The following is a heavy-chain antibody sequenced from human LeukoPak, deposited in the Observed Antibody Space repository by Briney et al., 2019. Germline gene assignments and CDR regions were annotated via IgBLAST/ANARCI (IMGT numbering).Heavy chain of an antibody. CDR1: GFTVSSTY. V-gene: IGHV3-66*01. Sequence: GGSLRLSCAASGFTVSSTYMSWVRQAPGKGLEWVSVIYSGGTTYYADSVKGRFTISRDNAKNSLYLQMNSLRAEDTAVYYCARDGGYSYGQFDYWGQGTLVTVSS. CDR3: ARDGGYSYGQFDY. D-gene: IGHD5-18*01. CDR2: IYSGGTT. J-gene: IGHJ4*02.